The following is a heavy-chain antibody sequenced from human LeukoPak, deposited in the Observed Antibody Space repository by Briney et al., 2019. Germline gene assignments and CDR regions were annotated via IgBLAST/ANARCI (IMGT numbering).Heavy chain of an antibody. CDR3: ARTTVIVSFDF. D-gene: IGHD3-16*02. V-gene: IGHV4-34*01. Sequence: SETLSLTCAVYGGSFSGYYWSWFRQPPGKGLEWIGEINHTGSTNYNPSLKSRVTISVDTSKNQFSLKLSSVTAADTAIYYCARTTVIVSFDFWGQGTLVTVSS. CDR2: INHTGST. CDR1: GGSFSGYY. J-gene: IGHJ4*02.